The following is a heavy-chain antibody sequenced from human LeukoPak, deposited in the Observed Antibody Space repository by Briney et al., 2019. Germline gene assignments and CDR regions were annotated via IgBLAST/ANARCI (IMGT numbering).Heavy chain of an antibody. CDR1: GYTFTGYY. Sequence: ASVKVSCKASGYTFTGYYMHWVRQAPGQGLEWMGWINPNSGDTNYAQKFQGRVTMTRDTSINTAYMEVGRLRSDDTAVYYCARNRSGTYDNWFDPWGQGTLVIVSS. V-gene: IGHV1-2*02. J-gene: IGHJ5*02. D-gene: IGHD1-26*01. CDR3: ARNRSGTYDNWFDP. CDR2: INPNSGDT.